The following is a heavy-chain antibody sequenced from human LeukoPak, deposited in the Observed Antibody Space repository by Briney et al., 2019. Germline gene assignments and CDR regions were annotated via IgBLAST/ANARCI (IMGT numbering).Heavy chain of an antibody. CDR1: GYTFTSYG. Sequence: ASVKVSCEASGYTFTSYGISWVRQAPGQGLEWMGWISAYNGNTNYAQKLQGRVTMTTDTSTSTAYMELRSLRPDDTAVYYWARGPRIVGAMGAFDYWGQGTLVTVSS. CDR3: ARGPRIVGAMGAFDY. V-gene: IGHV1-18*01. D-gene: IGHD1-26*01. CDR2: ISAYNGNT. J-gene: IGHJ4*02.